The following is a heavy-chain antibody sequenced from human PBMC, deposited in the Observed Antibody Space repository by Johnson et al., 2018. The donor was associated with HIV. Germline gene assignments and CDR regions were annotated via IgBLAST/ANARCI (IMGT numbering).Heavy chain of an antibody. CDR1: GFTLSIYG. J-gene: IGHJ3*02. D-gene: IGHD3-22*01. Sequence: VQLVESGGGVVQPGGSLRLSCAASGFTLSIYGMHWVRQAPGKGLEWVTFIRYDGSNKYYADSVKGRVTISRDNSKNTLYLQMNSLRAEDTAGYYCARESSTMIVVVTHDAFDIWGQGTMVTVSS. CDR2: IRYDGSNK. CDR3: ARESSTMIVVVTHDAFDI. V-gene: IGHV3-30*02.